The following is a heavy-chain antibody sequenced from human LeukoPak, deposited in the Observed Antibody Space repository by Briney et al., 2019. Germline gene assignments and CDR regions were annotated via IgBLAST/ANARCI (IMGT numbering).Heavy chain of an antibody. J-gene: IGHJ4*02. V-gene: IGHV3-13*01. D-gene: IGHD3-16*01. Sequence: GGSLRLSCAASGFTFSSYDMHWVRHATGKGLEWVSAIGTAGDTYYADSVKGRFTISRDNSKNTLYLQMKSLRVEDTAVYFCAKDYGGVMNFWGQGILVTVSS. CDR3: AKDYGGVMNF. CDR1: GFTFSSYD. CDR2: IGTAGDT.